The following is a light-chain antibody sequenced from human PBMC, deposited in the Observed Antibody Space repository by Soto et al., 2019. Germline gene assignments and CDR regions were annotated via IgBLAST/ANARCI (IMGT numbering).Light chain of an antibody. Sequence: DIELTQSPSVLSPCIGDRVSVTYGASQVISTSLAWYQVKPGKAPKLLIYAASTLESGVPSRFSATVSGTEFSLTITSLQPEDLATYYCEKLFDSPITFGQGTRREIK. V-gene: IGKV1-9*01. CDR3: EKLFDSPIT. CDR2: AAS. J-gene: IGKJ5*01. CDR1: QVISTS.